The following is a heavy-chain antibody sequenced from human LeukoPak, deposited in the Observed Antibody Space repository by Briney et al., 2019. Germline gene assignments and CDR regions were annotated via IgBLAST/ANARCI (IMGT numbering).Heavy chain of an antibody. V-gene: IGHV3-7*01. CDR2: IKQDGSEK. CDR3: AGDRIVARSGYLDY. D-gene: IGHD6-6*01. J-gene: IGHJ4*02. CDR1: GFTFSSYW. Sequence: PGGSLRLSCAASGFTFSSYWMSWVRQAPGKGLEWVANIKQDGSEKYYVDSVKGRFTISRDNAKNSLYLQMNSLRAEDTAVYYCAGDRIVARSGYLDYWGQGTLVTVSS.